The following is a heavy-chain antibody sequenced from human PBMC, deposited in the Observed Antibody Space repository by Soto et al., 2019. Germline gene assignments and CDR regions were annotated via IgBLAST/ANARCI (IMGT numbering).Heavy chain of an antibody. CDR2: ISASGGST. V-gene: IGHV3-23*01. J-gene: IGHJ4*02. Sequence: PGGSLRLSCAASGFTFSSYAMSWVRQAPGKGLEWVSAISASGGSTYYADSVKGRFTISRDNSKNTLYLQMNSLRAEDTAVYYCARMNYYDTSGYPFDYWGQGMMVTVSS. CDR3: ARMNYYDTSGYPFDY. D-gene: IGHD3-22*01. CDR1: GFTFSSYA.